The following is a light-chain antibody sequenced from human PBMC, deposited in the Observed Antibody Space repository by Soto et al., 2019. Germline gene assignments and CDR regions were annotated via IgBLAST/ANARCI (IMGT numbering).Light chain of an antibody. CDR3: IPYTSSTYGSKG. V-gene: IGLV2-14*01. CDR1: TNDVGGYNY. Sequence: RAQPGSVSGSPGQSITISCTGTTNDVGGYNYVSWYQQHPGKAPKLLIFEVSSRPSGVSNRFSGSKSGNTASLTISALQAEDEADYFCIPYTSSTYGSKGFGTGPKDT. J-gene: IGLJ1*01. CDR2: EVS.